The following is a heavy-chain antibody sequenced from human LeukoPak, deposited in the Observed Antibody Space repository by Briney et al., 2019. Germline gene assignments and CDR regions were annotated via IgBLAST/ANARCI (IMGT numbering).Heavy chain of an antibody. D-gene: IGHD2/OR15-2a*01. CDR1: GFIFSNYA. CDR3: AKLLH. J-gene: IGHJ4*02. V-gene: IGHV3-23*01. CDR2: ISGNSGNI. Sequence: GGSLRLSCTATGFIFSNYAMKWVRQAPGKGLEWVSTISGNSGNIYYADSVKGRFTISRDNSKNTLYLQMSSLRAEDTAVYYCAKLLHWGQGTLVTVSS.